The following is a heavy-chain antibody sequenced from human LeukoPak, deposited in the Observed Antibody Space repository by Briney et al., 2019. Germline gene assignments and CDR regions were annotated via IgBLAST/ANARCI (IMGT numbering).Heavy chain of an antibody. CDR1: GGTFSSYA. CDR3: ARAAGVAAAELDY. CDR2: IIPILGIA. Sequence: GASVKVSCKASGGTFSSYAISWVRQAPGQGLEWMGRIIPILGIANYAQKFQGRVTITADKSTSTAYMELSSLRSEDTAVYYCARAAGVAAAELDYWAREPWSPSPQ. V-gene: IGHV1-69*04. D-gene: IGHD6-13*01. J-gene: IGHJ4*02.